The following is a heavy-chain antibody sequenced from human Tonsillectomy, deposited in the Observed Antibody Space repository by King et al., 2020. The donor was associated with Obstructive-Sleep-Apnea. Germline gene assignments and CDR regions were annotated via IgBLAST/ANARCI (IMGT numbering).Heavy chain of an antibody. CDR2: ISYDGYKE. CDR1: GFTFSSYG. CDR3: AKAWTVTTLQCACDY. J-gene: IGHJ4*02. Sequence: VQLVESGGGVVQPGRSLRLSCAASGFTFSSYGMHWVRQAPGKGLEWVAVISYDGYKEFYADPVKGRFTISRDSSRNTLYLQMNSLRPEDTAVYYCAKAWTVTTLQCACDYWGQGTLVTVSS. V-gene: IGHV3-30*18. D-gene: IGHD4-17*01.